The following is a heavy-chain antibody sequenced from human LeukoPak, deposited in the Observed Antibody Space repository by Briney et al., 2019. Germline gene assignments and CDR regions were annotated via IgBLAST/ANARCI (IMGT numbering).Heavy chain of an antibody. CDR1: GGSFSGYY. Sequence: SETLSLTCAVYGGSFSGYYWSWIRQPPGKGLEWIGEINHRGSTNYNPSLKSRVTISVDTSKNQFSLKLSSVTAADTAVYYCARGYCSSPSCYNSYYYYYYMDVWGKGTTVTVSS. D-gene: IGHD2-2*02. CDR3: ARGYCSSPSCYNSYYYYYYMDV. CDR2: INHRGST. V-gene: IGHV4-34*01. J-gene: IGHJ6*03.